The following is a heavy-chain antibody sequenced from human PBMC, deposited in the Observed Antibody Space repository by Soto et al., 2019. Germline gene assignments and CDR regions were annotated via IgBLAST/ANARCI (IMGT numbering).Heavy chain of an antibody. CDR2: FDPEDGET. D-gene: IGHD2-2*01. CDR1: GYTLTDLS. Sequence: QVQLVQSGAEVKKPGASVKVSCKVSGYTLTDLSMHWVRQAPGQGLEWMGGFDPEDGETIYAQKFQGRVTMTQDTSTDAAYMELSSLRSEDTAVYYWATDSPQYCSSTSCFKWGWFDPWGQGTLVTVSS. CDR3: ATDSPQYCSSTSCFKWGWFDP. V-gene: IGHV1-24*01. J-gene: IGHJ5*02.